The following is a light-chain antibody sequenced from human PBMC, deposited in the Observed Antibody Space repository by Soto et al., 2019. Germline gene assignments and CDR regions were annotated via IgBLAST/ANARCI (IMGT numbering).Light chain of an antibody. CDR3: SSYTSRSTLV. J-gene: IGLJ2*01. CDR1: SSDVGGYNY. Sequence: SALTQPASVSGSPRQSITISCTGTSSDVGGYNYVSWYQQHPGKAPKLMIYEVSNRPSGVSNPFSGSRSGNTASLTISGLQAEDEAEYYCSSYTSRSTLVFGGGTKLTVL. CDR2: EVS. V-gene: IGLV2-14*01.